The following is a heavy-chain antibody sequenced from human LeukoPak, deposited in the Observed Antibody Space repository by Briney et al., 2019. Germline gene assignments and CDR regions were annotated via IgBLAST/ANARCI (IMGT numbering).Heavy chain of an antibody. Sequence: ASVKVSCKASGYTFTGYYMHWVRQAPGQGLEWMGWISAYNGNTNYAQKLQGRVTMTTDTSTSTAYMELRSLRSDDTAVYYCARVARWGSGWDFDYWGQGTLVTVSS. D-gene: IGHD6-19*01. CDR1: GYTFTGYY. J-gene: IGHJ4*02. V-gene: IGHV1-18*04. CDR3: ARVARWGSGWDFDY. CDR2: ISAYNGNT.